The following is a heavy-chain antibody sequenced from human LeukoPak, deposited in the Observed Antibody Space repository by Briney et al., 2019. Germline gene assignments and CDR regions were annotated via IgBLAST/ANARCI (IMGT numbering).Heavy chain of an antibody. CDR2: IYYTGTA. CDR1: SGSITSYY. J-gene: IGHJ4*02. CDR3: AGAPNQHYFDY. V-gene: IGHV4-59*01. Sequence: SETLSLTCTVSSGSITSYYWKWIRQSPGKGLEYIGHIYYTGTADYNPSLKSRVTMSVDASKNQFSLRLMSVTASDTAVYFCAGAPNQHYFDYWGQGTLVAVSS.